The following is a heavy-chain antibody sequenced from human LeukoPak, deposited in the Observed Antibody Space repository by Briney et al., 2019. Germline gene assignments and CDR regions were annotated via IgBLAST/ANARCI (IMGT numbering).Heavy chain of an antibody. CDR2: MNPNTGDT. Sequence: ASVKVSCKASGYTFTSHDVNWTRQAPGQVLEWMGWMNPNTGDTDLAPKFQGRLTMTRDRATGTAYLELTSLTSEDTAVYYCARSPKKDGTIVRSWGPNACHYSGGMDVWGQGTTVSVSS. J-gene: IGHJ6*02. CDR1: GYTFTSHD. V-gene: IGHV1-8*02. D-gene: IGHD3-10*01. CDR3: ARSPKKDGTIVRSWGPNACHYSGGMDV.